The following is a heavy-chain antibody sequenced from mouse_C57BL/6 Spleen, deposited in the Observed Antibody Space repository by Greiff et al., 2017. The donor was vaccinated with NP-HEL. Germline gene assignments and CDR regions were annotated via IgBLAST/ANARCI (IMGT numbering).Heavy chain of an antibody. CDR3: TTDYVGDYYAMDY. D-gene: IGHD1-1*01. CDR2: IDPEDGDT. J-gene: IGHJ4*01. V-gene: IGHV14-1*01. CDR1: GFNIKDYY. Sequence: EVQLQQSGAELVRPGASVKLSCTASGFNIKDYYMHWVKQRPEQGLEWIGRIDPEDGDTEYAPKFQGKATMTADTSSNTAYLQLSSLISEDTAVYYCTTDYVGDYYAMDYWGQGTSVTVSS.